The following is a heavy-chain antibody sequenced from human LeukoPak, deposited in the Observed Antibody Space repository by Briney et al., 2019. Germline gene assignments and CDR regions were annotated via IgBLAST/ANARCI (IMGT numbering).Heavy chain of an antibody. V-gene: IGHV3-33*01. CDR1: GSTFSSYG. J-gene: IGHJ4*02. Sequence: GRSLRLSCAASGSTFSSYGMHWVRQAPGKGLEWVAVIYYDGNNKFYADSVKGRFTISRDNSKNTLYLQMNSLRAEDTAVYYCARDAYYYGSGSYVDYWGQGTLVTVSS. D-gene: IGHD3-10*01. CDR3: ARDAYYYGSGSYVDY. CDR2: IYYDGNNK.